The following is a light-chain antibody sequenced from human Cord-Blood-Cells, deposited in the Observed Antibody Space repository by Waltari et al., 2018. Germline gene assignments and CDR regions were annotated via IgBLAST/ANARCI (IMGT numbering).Light chain of an antibody. Sequence: DIQMTQTPSSLSASVGDRVTITCRASQSISSYLNWYQQKPGKAPKHLIDAASSLQSVVPSRFSCSGSGTDFTLTISSLQPEDFATYYGQHSYSTPLTFAGVAKVEIK. CDR3: QHSYSTPLT. V-gene: IGKV1-39*01. J-gene: IGKJ4*01. CDR1: QSISSY. CDR2: AAS.